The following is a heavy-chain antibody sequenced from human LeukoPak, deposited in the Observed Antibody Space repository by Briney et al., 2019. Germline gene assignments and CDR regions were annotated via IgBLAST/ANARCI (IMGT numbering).Heavy chain of an antibody. V-gene: IGHV3-30*18. CDR2: ISYDGSNK. J-gene: IGHJ4*02. CDR3: AKDLTGTFDY. CDR1: GFTFSSYG. D-gene: IGHD1-1*01. Sequence: GGSLRLSCAAFGFTFSSYGMHWVRQAPGKGLEWVAVISYDGSNKYYADSVKGRFTISRDNSKNTLYLQMNSLRAEDTAVYYCAKDLTGTFDYWGQGTLVTVSS.